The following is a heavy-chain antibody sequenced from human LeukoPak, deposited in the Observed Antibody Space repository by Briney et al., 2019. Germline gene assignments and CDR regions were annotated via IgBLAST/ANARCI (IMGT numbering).Heavy chain of an antibody. D-gene: IGHD3-9*01. J-gene: IGHJ4*02. CDR2: INHSGST. Sequence: PSETLSLTCAVSGGSMSRSNWWSWVRQPPGKGLEWIGEINHSGSTNYNPSLKSRVTISVDTSKNQFSLKLSSVTAADTAVYYCARDLRYFNYWGQGTLVTVSS. V-gene: IGHV4-4*02. CDR1: GGSMSRSNW. CDR3: ARDLRYFNY.